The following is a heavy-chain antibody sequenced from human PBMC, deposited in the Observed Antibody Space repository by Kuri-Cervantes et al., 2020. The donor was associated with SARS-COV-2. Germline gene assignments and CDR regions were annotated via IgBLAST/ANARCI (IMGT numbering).Heavy chain of an antibody. J-gene: IGHJ4*02. CDR3: ARVRGKTTVTTGLDY. V-gene: IGHV4-59*11. D-gene: IGHD4-17*01. CDR1: GGSISSHY. CDR2: IYYSGST. Sequence: GSLRLSCTVSGGSISSHYWSWIRQPPGKGLEWIGYIYYSGSTNYNPSLKSRVTISVDTSKNQFSLKLSSVTAADTAVYYCARVRGKTTVTTGLDYWGQGTLVTVSS.